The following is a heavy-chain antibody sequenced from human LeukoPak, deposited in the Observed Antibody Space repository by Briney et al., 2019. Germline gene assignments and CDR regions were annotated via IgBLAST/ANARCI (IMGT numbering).Heavy chain of an antibody. CDR1: GGSISSSSYY. V-gene: IGHV4-39*07. CDR2: IYYSGST. D-gene: IGHD6-13*01. CDR3: ARVSSSWYQDWYFDL. J-gene: IGHJ2*01. Sequence: MTSETLSLTCTVSGGSISSSSYYWGWIRQPPGKGLEWIGSIYYSGSTHYNPSLKSRVTMSVDTSKNQFSLKLSSVTAADTAVYYCARVSSSWYQDWYFDLWGRGTLVTVSS.